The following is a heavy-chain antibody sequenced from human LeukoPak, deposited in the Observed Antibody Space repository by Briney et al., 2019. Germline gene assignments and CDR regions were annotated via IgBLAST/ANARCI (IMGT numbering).Heavy chain of an antibody. CDR2: INHSGST. Sequence: SETLSLTCAVNGGSFSGYYWSWIRKPPGKGLDWIGEINHSGSTNYNPSLKSRVTISVDTSKNQFSLKLSSVTAADTAVYYCARGYSGYGGYYYCGMDVWGKGTTVTVSS. V-gene: IGHV4-34*01. CDR3: ARGYSGYGGYYYCGMDV. CDR1: GGSFSGYY. D-gene: IGHD5-12*01. J-gene: IGHJ6*04.